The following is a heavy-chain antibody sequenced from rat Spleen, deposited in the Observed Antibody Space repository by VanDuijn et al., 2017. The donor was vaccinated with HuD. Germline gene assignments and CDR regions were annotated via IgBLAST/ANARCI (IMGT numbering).Heavy chain of an antibody. V-gene: IGHV5-25*01. D-gene: IGHD1-4*01. J-gene: IGHJ4*01. CDR2: ISTSGGST. Sequence: EVQLVESGGGLVQPGRSLKLSCAASGFTFSNYDMAWVRQAPTKGLEWVASISTSGGSTYYRDSVKGRFTVYRDNAKSTLYLQMDSLRSEDTATYYCARHRGPGYNYYVMDAWGQGASVTVSS. CDR1: GFTFSNYD. CDR3: ARHRGPGYNYYVMDA.